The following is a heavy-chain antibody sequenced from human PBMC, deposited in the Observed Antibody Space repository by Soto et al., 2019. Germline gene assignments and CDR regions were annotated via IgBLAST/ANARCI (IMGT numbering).Heavy chain of an antibody. CDR1: GYTFTSYG. V-gene: IGHV1-18*01. Sequence: ASVKVSCKASGYTFTSYGISWVRQAPGQGLEWMGWISAYNGNTNYAQKLQGRVTMTTDTSTSTAYMELRSLRSDDTAVYYCARVRGYIVVVPAGIDDDYWGQGTLVTVSS. CDR3: ARVRGYIVVVPAGIDDDY. D-gene: IGHD2-2*02. J-gene: IGHJ4*02. CDR2: ISAYNGNT.